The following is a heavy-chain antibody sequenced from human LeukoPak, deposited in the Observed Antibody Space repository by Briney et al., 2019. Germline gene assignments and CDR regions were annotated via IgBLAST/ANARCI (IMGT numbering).Heavy chain of an antibody. V-gene: IGHV4-34*01. J-gene: IGHJ4*02. Sequence: SETLSLTCAVYGGSFSGYYWSWIRQPPGKGLEWIGEINHSGSTNYNPSLKSRVTISVDTSKNQFSLKLSSVTAADTAVYYCARHLKLRFLEWLSPGPLYYFDYWGQGTLVTVSS. D-gene: IGHD3-3*01. CDR1: GGSFSGYY. CDR3: ARHLKLRFLEWLSPGPLYYFDY. CDR2: INHSGST.